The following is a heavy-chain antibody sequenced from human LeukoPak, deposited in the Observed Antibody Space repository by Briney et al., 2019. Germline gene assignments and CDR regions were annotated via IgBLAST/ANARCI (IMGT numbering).Heavy chain of an antibody. V-gene: IGHV3-30-3*01. CDR3: VYDSSGLTDY. Sequence: GGPLRLSCAASGFTFSSYAMHWVRQAPGKGLEWVAVISYDGSNKYYADSVKGRFTISRDNSKNTLYLQMNSLRAEDTAVYYCVYDSSGLTDYWGQGTLVTVSS. D-gene: IGHD3-22*01. J-gene: IGHJ4*02. CDR1: GFTFSSYA. CDR2: ISYDGSNK.